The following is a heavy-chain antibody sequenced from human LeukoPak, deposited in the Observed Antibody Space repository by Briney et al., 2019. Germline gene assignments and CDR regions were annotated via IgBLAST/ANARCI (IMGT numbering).Heavy chain of an antibody. D-gene: IGHD2-15*01. CDR2: ISGSGGST. Sequence: GGTLRLSCAASGFTFSSYGMSWVRQAPGKWLEWVSAISGSGGSTYYADSVKGRFTISRDNSKNTLYLQMNSLRAEDTAVYYCAKRGVVVVAVYYYYYYMDVWGKGTTVTISS. V-gene: IGHV3-23*01. CDR1: GFTFSSYG. CDR3: AKRGVVVVAVYYYYYYMDV. J-gene: IGHJ6*03.